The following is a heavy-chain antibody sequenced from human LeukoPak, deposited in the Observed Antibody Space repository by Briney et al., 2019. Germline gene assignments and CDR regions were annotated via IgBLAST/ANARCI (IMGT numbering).Heavy chain of an antibody. J-gene: IGHJ4*02. CDR1: GFTFSSYA. CDR2: ISSNGGST. D-gene: IGHD4-23*01. Sequence: GGSLRLSCAASGFTFSSYAMHWVRQAPGKGLEYVSAISSNGGSTYYANSVKGRFTISRDNSKNTLYLQMGSLRAEDMAVYYCARDTDYGGKPLDYWGQGTLVTVSS. V-gene: IGHV3-64*01. CDR3: ARDTDYGGKPLDY.